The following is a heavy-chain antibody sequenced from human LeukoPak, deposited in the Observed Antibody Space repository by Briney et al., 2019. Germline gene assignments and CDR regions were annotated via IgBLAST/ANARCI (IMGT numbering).Heavy chain of an antibody. Sequence: GGSLRLSCAASGLTFSNFPMHWVRQAPGKGLEWVALIQDDGATTNYADSVRGRFTISRDNSKSTVYLQMNSLKPDDTAVYYCATQSITLVVVISPFDYWGQGTLVTVPS. V-gene: IGHV3-30*02. CDR3: ATQSITLVVVISPFDY. J-gene: IGHJ4*02. D-gene: IGHD3-22*01. CDR2: IQDDGATT. CDR1: GLTFSNFP.